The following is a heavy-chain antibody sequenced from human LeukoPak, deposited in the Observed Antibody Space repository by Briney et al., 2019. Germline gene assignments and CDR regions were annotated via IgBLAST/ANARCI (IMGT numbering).Heavy chain of an antibody. CDR1: GFTFSSYA. CDR3: AKELGQGFWSEYYYYYYGMDV. CDR2: ISGSGGST. Sequence: GGSLRLSCAASGFTFSSYAMSWVRQAPRKGLEWVSAISGSGGSTYYADSVKGRFTISRDNSKNTLYLQMNSLRAEDTAVYYCAKELGQGFWSEYYYYYYGMDVWGQGTTVTVSS. V-gene: IGHV3-23*01. D-gene: IGHD3-3*01. J-gene: IGHJ6*02.